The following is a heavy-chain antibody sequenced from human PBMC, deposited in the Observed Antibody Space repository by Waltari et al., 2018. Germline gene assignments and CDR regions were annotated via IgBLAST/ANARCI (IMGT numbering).Heavy chain of an antibody. CDR2: INHSGST. J-gene: IGHJ2*01. Sequence: QVQLVESGGGVVQPGRSLRLSCAASGFTFSSYGMHWVRQAPGKGLEWIGEINHSGSTNYNPSLKSRVTISVDTSKNQFSLKLSSVTAADTAVYYCARLGSSWFWYFDLWGRGTLVTVSS. V-gene: IGHV4-34*01. D-gene: IGHD6-13*01. CDR1: GFTFSSYG. CDR3: ARLGSSWFWYFDL.